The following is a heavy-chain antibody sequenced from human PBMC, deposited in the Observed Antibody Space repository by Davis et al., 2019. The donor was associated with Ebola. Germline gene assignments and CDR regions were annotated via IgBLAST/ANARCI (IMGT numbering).Heavy chain of an antibody. V-gene: IGHV3-15*01. CDR3: TTERGSGWYYYYYGMDV. D-gene: IGHD6-19*01. CDR2: IKSKPNGGTT. Sequence: GGSLRLSCAVSGFAFSDAWMSWVRQTPGKGLEWVGRIKSKPNGGTTDYAAPVKGRFTISRDDSKNTLYLQMNSLKTEDTAVYYCTTERGSGWYYYYYGMDVWGQGTTVTVSS. CDR1: GFAFSDAW. J-gene: IGHJ6*02.